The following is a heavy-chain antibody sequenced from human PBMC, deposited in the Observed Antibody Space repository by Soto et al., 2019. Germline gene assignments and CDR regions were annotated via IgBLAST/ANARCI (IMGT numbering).Heavy chain of an antibody. CDR2: MNPNSGNT. D-gene: IGHD2-2*01. V-gene: IGHV1-8*01. J-gene: IGHJ4*02. CDR3: ARGVREGIVVVPAAIDY. Sequence: ASVKVSCKASGYTFTSYDISWVRQATGQGLEWMGWMNPNSGNTGYAQKFQGRVTMTRNTSISTAYMELSSLRSEDTAVYYRARGVREGIVVVPAAIDYWGQGTLVTVSS. CDR1: GYTFTSYD.